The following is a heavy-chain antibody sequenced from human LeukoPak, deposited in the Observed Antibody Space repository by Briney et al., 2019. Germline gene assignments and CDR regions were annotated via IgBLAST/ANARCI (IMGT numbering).Heavy chain of an antibody. CDR2: ISSSGSTI. J-gene: IGHJ4*02. CDR3: ATPLGYCSSTSCYTPGY. D-gene: IGHD2-2*02. CDR1: GFTFSDYY. V-gene: IGHV3-11*01. Sequence: GGSLRLSCAASGFTFSDYYMSWIRQAPGKGLEWVSYISSSGSTIYYADSVKGRFTISRDNAKNSLYLQMNSLRAEDTAVYYCATPLGYCSSTSCYTPGYWGQGTLVTVSS.